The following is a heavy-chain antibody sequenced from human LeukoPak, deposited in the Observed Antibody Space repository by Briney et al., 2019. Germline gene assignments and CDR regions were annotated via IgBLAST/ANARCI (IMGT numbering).Heavy chain of an antibody. CDR1: GFTFSSYW. V-gene: IGHV3-74*01. J-gene: IGHJ4*02. CDR2: INSDGSST. CDR3: ARVVAAVAGTVDHDY. Sequence: PGGSLRLSCAASGFTFSSYWMHWVRQAPGKGLVWVSRINSDGSSTSYADSVKGRFTISRDNAKNTLYLQMNSLRAEDTAVYYCARVVAAVAGTVDHDYWGQGTLVTVSP. D-gene: IGHD6-19*01.